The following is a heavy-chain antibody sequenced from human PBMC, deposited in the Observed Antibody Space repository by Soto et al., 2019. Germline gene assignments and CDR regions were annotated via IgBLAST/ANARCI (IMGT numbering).Heavy chain of an antibody. V-gene: IGHV3-74*01. CDR3: AKQFDS. J-gene: IGHJ4*02. CDR2: INSDESNT. Sequence: EVQLVESGGGLVQPGGSLRLSCAASGFTFSSYWMHWVRQAPGKGLVWVSRINSDESNTGYADSVKGRFTISRDNAKNTLYLQMNGLRAGTPAVYSCAKQFDSWGQGTLVTVSS. CDR1: GFTFSSYW.